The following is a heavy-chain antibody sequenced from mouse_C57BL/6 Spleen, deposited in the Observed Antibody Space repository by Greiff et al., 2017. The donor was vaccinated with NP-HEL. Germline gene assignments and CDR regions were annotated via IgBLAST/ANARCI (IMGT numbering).Heavy chain of an antibody. CDR2: IDPNSGGT. V-gene: IGHV1-72*01. CDR3: ARGLSYVYDGPWFAY. CDR1: GYTFTSYG. Sequence: VQLQQPGAELVKPGASVKLSCKASGYTFTSYGMHWVKQRPGRGLEWIGRIDPNSGGTKYNEKFKSKATLTVDKPSSTAYMQLSSLTSEDSALYYCARGLSYVYDGPWFAYWGQGTLVTVSA. J-gene: IGHJ3*01. D-gene: IGHD2-2*01.